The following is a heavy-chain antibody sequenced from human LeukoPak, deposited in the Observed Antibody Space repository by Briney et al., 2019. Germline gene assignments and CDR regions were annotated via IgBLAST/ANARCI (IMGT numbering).Heavy chain of an antibody. Sequence: GGSLRLSCAASGFTFSSYAMSWVRQAPGKGLEWVSAISGSGGSTYYADSVKGRFTISRDNAKNSLYLQMNSLRAEDTAVYYCARRFDYYDSSGYYTPRANFDYWGQGTLVTVSS. CDR1: GFTFSSYA. CDR2: ISGSGGST. D-gene: IGHD3-22*01. CDR3: ARRFDYYDSSGYYTPRANFDY. V-gene: IGHV3-23*01. J-gene: IGHJ4*02.